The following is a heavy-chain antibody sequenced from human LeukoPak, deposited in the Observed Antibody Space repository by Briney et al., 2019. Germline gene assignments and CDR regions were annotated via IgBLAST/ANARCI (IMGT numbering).Heavy chain of an antibody. Sequence: ASVKVSCKASGGTFSSFAINWVRQAPGQGLEWMGWINPNSGGTNYAQKFQGRVTMTRDTSISTAYMELSSLRSDDTAVYYCARVASAAAGTDFGYWGQGTLVTVSS. V-gene: IGHV1-2*02. CDR2: INPNSGGT. J-gene: IGHJ4*02. D-gene: IGHD6-13*01. CDR1: GGTFSSFA. CDR3: ARVASAAAGTDFGY.